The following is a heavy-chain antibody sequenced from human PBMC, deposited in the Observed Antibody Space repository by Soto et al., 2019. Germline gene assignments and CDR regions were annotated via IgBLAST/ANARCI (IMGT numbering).Heavy chain of an antibody. D-gene: IGHD4-4*01. Sequence: SETLSLTCTVSGGSISSSSYYWGWIRQPPGKGLEWIGSIYYSGSTYYNPSLKSRVTISVDTSKNQFPLKLSSVTAADTAVYYCARSVTPFKNWFDPWGQGTLVTVSS. CDR3: ARSVTPFKNWFDP. CDR1: GGSISSSSYY. V-gene: IGHV4-39*01. CDR2: IYYSGST. J-gene: IGHJ5*02.